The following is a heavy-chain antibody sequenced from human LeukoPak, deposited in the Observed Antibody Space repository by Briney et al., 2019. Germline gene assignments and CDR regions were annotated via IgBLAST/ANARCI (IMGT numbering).Heavy chain of an antibody. CDR1: GGSISSGVYY. D-gene: IGHD6-13*01. CDR3: ARGSLYQYLSTFEAAGDDFYYYAMDV. CDR2: IYYSGST. V-gene: IGHV4-61*08. J-gene: IGHJ6*02. Sequence: PSETLSLTCTVSGGSISSGVYYWSWIRQHPGKGLEWIGYIYYSGSTNYNPSLKSRVTISADTSRNQFSLNLNSVTAADTAVYYCARGSLYQYLSTFEAAGDDFYYYAMDVWGQGTTVTVSS.